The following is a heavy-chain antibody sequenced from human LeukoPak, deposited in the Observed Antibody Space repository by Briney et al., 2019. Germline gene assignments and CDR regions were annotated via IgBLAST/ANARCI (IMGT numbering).Heavy chain of an antibody. J-gene: IGHJ4*02. V-gene: IGHV3-23*01. Sequence: GGSLRLSCAVSGFTFSNYAMNWVRQAPGKGLEWVSVITGSGGSTYYADSVKGRFIIYRDNSKNTLFLQMNSLRAEDTAVYYCAKVGVMRSSGWFGGDYFDFWGQGTLVTVSS. CDR1: GFTFSNYA. D-gene: IGHD6-19*01. CDR3: AKVGVMRSSGWFGGDYFDF. CDR2: ITGSGGST.